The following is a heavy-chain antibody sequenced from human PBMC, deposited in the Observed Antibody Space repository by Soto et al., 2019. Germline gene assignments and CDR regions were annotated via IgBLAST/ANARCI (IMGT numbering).Heavy chain of an antibody. Sequence: EVQLLESGGGFVQPGGSLRLSCAASGCTFSSYAMSWVRLAPGKGLEWVSTVNTGGSSTFYADSVKGRFTISRDNSKKTLFLQMNCLRAEDTAIYYCTKVVYGGNSAPNSGMDVWGQGTTVTVSS. CDR3: TKVVYGGNSAPNSGMDV. CDR2: VNTGGSST. CDR1: GCTFSSYA. J-gene: IGHJ6*02. D-gene: IGHD4-17*01. V-gene: IGHV3-23*01.